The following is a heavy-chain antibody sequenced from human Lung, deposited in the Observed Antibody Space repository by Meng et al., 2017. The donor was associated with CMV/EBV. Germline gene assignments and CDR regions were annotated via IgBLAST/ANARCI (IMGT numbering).Heavy chain of an antibody. Sequence: GGSXRLSCAASGFNFDDYSMHWVRQAPGKGLEWVSGISWNSGNVGYGDSVKGRFTISRDNGKNSLYLQMNSLRAEDTALYYCTRVGLAMDVWGQGTTVTVSS. CDR3: TRVGLAMDV. J-gene: IGHJ6*02. D-gene: IGHD3-16*01. CDR2: ISWNSGNV. CDR1: GFNFDDYS. V-gene: IGHV3-9*01.